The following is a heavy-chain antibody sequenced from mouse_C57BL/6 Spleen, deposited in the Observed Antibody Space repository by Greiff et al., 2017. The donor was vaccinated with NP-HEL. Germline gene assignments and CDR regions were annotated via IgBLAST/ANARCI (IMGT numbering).Heavy chain of an antibody. D-gene: IGHD1-1*01. J-gene: IGHJ4*01. CDR1: GYAFSSYW. CDR3: ARPLYYGSAGGY. V-gene: IGHV1-80*01. CDR2: IYPGDGDT. Sequence: QVQLQQSGAELVKPGASVKISCKASGYAFSSYWMNWVKQRPGKGLEWIGQIYPGDGDTNYNGKFKGKATLTADKSSSTAYMQLSSLTSEDSAVYFCARPLYYGSAGGYWGQGTSVTVSS.